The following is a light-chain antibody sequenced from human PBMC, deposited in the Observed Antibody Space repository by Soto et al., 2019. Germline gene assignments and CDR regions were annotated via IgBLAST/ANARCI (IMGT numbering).Light chain of an antibody. CDR1: SSDVGGSNY. CDR3: SSYTSSNSL. V-gene: IGLV2-14*01. CDR2: DVS. J-gene: IGLJ1*01. Sequence: QSALTQPASVSGSPGQSITISCTGTSSDVGGSNYVSWYQQHPGKAPKLMIYDVSNRPSGVSNRFSGSKSGNTASLTISGLQAEDEADYYCSSYTSSNSLFGTGTKLTVL.